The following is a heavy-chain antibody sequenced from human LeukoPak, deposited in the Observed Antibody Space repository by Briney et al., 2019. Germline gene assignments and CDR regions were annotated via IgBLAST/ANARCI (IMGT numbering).Heavy chain of an antibody. J-gene: IGHJ6*02. CDR2: ISSSSSYI. D-gene: IGHD6-19*01. CDR3: ARDSPGVAGTSGMDV. CDR1: GFTFSSYS. V-gene: IGHV3-21*04. Sequence: GGSLRLSCAASGFTFSSYSMNWVRQAPGKGLEWVSSISSSSSYIYYADSVKGRFTISRDNAKNSLYLQMNSLRAEDTAVYYCARDSPGVAGTSGMDVWGQGTTVTVSS.